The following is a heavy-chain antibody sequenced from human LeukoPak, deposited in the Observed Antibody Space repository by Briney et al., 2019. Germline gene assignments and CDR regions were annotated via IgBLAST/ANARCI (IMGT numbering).Heavy chain of an antibody. CDR3: ARGYNWNYPSNLGYFDY. CDR1: VGTFSSSA. Sequence: SVKLCCKASVGTFSSSAISWVRQAPGQGLEWMAGIIPIFGIANYAQNLRGRVTINTDESTRTPYMDLRSMRSQDPAVYYPARGYNWNYPSNLGYFDYWGQGTLVTVSS. J-gene: IGHJ4*02. CDR2: IIPIFGIA. D-gene: IGHD1-7*01. V-gene: IGHV1-69*05.